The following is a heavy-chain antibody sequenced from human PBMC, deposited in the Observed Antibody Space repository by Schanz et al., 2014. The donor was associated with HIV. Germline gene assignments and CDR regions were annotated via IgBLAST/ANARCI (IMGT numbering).Heavy chain of an antibody. CDR1: GFTFDNYG. Sequence: ESGGGVVQPGRSLRLSCVASGFTFDNYGMHWVRQAPGKGLEGVAVMSYDGIRKNYADSVKGRFTISRDNSKNTVYLQAKSLRPEDTAVYYCAKDRNQYDSRYIGKGNYYYYYGMDVWGQGTTVTVSS. CDR3: AKDRNQYDSRYIGKGNYYYYYGMDV. CDR2: MSYDGIRK. V-gene: IGHV3-30*18. J-gene: IGHJ6*02. D-gene: IGHD3-22*01.